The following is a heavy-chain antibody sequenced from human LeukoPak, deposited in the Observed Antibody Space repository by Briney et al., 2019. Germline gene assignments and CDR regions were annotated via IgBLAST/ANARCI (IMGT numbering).Heavy chain of an antibody. CDR1: GGTFSSYA. CDR2: IIPILGIA. J-gene: IGHJ4*02. D-gene: IGHD4-11*01. Sequence: SVKVSCKASGGTFSSYAISWVRQAPGQGLEWMGRIIPILGIANYAQKFQGRVTINADKSTSTAYMELSSLRSEDTAVYYCARSGATTANFDYWGQGTLVTVSS. V-gene: IGHV1-69*04. CDR3: ARSGATTANFDY.